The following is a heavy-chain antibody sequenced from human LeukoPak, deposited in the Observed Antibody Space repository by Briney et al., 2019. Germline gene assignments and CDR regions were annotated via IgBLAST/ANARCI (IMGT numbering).Heavy chain of an antibody. CDR2: ISSSSSTI. D-gene: IGHD2-21*02. J-gene: IGHJ6*03. Sequence: GGSLRLSCAASGFTFSIYSMNWVRQAPGKGLEWVSYISSSSSTIYYADSVKGRFTISRDNARNSLYLQMNSLRAEDTAVYYCARGVTANDYYYYYYIDVWGKGTTVTVSS. CDR1: GFTFSIYS. V-gene: IGHV3-48*01. CDR3: ARGVTANDYYYYYYIDV.